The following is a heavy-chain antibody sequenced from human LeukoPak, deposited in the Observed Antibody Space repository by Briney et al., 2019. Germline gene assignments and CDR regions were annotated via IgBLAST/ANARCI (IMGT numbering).Heavy chain of an antibody. CDR3: ARGHSRWLQLRYFDY. V-gene: IGHV4-59*01. Sequence: PSETLSLTCTVSGGSISSYYWTWIRQPPGKGLECIGYIYNGGSANYNPSLKSRLTISLDTSKNQFSLKLSSVTAADTAVYYCARGHSRWLQLRYFDYWGQGTLVTVSS. CDR1: GGSISSYY. J-gene: IGHJ4*02. CDR2: IYNGGSA. D-gene: IGHD5-24*01.